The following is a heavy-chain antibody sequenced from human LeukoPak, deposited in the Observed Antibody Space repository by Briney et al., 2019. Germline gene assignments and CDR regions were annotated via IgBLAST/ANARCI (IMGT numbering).Heavy chain of an antibody. J-gene: IGHJ4*02. CDR2: INPNSGGT. CDR1: EYTFTANY. CDR3: ARGGYCTTTTCFVLAADFDY. D-gene: IGHD2-2*01. Sequence: APVKVSCKAPEYTFTANYMPWVAQAPGQGLEWMGWINPNSGGTDYAQKFQGRVTMTRDTSISTAYMELSGLRSDDTAVYYCARGGYCTTTTCFVLAADFDYWGQGILVTVSS. V-gene: IGHV1-2*02.